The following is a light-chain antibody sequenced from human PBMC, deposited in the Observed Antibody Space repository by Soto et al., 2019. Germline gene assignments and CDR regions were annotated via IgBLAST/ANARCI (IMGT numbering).Light chain of an antibody. Sequence: QSALTQPPSASGSPGQSVTISCTGTSSDVGGYNYVSWYQQHPGKVPKLMVYEVNKRPSGLPDRVSGTKSGNTASLTVSGLQAEDEADYYCTSYAGGNNVFGTGTKLTVL. V-gene: IGLV2-8*01. J-gene: IGLJ1*01. CDR2: EVN. CDR1: SSDVGGYNY. CDR3: TSYAGGNNV.